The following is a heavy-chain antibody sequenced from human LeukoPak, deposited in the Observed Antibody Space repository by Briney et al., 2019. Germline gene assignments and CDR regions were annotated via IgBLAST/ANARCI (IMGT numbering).Heavy chain of an antibody. V-gene: IGHV3-23*01. CDR3: AKGGGLYDSSGYLVFDY. D-gene: IGHD3-22*01. Sequence: RPGGSLRLSCAASGFTFSSYAMSWVRQAPGKGLEWVSAISGSGGSTYYADSVKGRFTISRDNSKNTLYLQMNSLRAEDTAVYYCAKGGGLYDSSGYLVFDYWGQGTLVTVSS. J-gene: IGHJ4*02. CDR2: ISGSGGST. CDR1: GFTFSSYA.